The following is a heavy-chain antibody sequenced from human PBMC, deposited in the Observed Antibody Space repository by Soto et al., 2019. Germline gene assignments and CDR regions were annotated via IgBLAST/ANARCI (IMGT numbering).Heavy chain of an antibody. CDR1: WFPLSTSGMC. CDR2: IDWDDDK. D-gene: IGHD6-13*01. CDR3: ARFSAAAAVFDY. Sequence: SGPTLVNPTQTLTLTCTFSWFPLSTSGMCVSWIRQLPGKALEWLARIDWDDDKYYSTSLKTRLTISKDTSKNQVVLTMTNMDPVDTATYYCARFSAAAAVFDYWGQGTLVTVSS. J-gene: IGHJ4*02. V-gene: IGHV2-70*11.